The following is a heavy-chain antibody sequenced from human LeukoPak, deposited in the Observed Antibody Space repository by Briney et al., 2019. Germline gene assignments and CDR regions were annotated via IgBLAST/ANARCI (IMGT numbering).Heavy chain of an antibody. J-gene: IGHJ4*02. Sequence: GGSLRLSCAASGFTFSTYAMTWVRQAPGKGLEWVSTISDTGDSTYYADSVKGRFTISRDNSENILYLQMNGLRAEDTAIYFCATGAYCDHWGQGTLVTVSS. CDR1: GFTFSTYA. CDR3: ATGAYCDH. V-gene: IGHV3-23*01. CDR2: ISDTGDST.